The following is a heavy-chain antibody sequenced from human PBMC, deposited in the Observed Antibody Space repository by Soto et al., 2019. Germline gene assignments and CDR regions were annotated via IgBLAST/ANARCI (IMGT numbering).Heavy chain of an antibody. Sequence: QVQLVESGGGAVQPGRSLRLSCAASGFTFDSHGMHWVRQAPGKGLEWVAVISSDGNNKYYADSVKGRFTISRDNFNNILYLQMSSLRAEDTAVYYCAKDLLPNTVTTCGSWGHVTLVTVSS. J-gene: IGHJ5*01. CDR1: GFTFDSHG. CDR2: ISSDGNNK. CDR3: AKDLLPNTVTTCGS. V-gene: IGHV3-30*18. D-gene: IGHD4-17*01.